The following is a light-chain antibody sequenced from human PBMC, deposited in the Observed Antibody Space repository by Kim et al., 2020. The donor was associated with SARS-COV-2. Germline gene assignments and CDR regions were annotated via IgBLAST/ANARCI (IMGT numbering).Light chain of an antibody. Sequence: EIVLTQSPATLSVSPGERATLSCRASQTISSKLAWYQQKPGQAPRLLIYGASTRATGIPARVSGSGSGTEFTLTIGGLQSEDFAVYYCQQYHNWYTFGQGTKLEI. CDR3: QQYHNWYT. J-gene: IGKJ2*01. V-gene: IGKV3-15*01. CDR1: QTISSK. CDR2: GAS.